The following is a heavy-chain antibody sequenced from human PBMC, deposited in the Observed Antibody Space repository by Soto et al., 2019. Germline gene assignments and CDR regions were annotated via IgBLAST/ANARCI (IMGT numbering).Heavy chain of an antibody. CDR2: ISAYNGNT. Sequence: ASVQVSCKASVYTFTRYVISWVRQAPGQGLEWMGWISAYNGNTNYAQKLQGRVTMTTDTSTSTAYMELRSLRSDDTAVYYCARDSNWVVAATDYYYGMDVWG. V-gene: IGHV1-18*01. CDR1: VYTFTRYV. D-gene: IGHD2-15*01. J-gene: IGHJ6*02. CDR3: ARDSNWVVAATDYYYGMDV.